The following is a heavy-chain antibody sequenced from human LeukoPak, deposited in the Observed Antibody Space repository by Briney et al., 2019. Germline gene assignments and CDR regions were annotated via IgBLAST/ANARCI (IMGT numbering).Heavy chain of an antibody. CDR1: GFTFSTFA. CDR3: ATYRQVLLPFES. J-gene: IGHJ4*02. CDR2: SGGEI. D-gene: IGHD2-8*02. V-gene: IGHV3-23*01. Sequence: PGGSLRLSCEASGFTFSTFAMIWVRQPPGKGLEWVSSSGGEIHYADSVRGRFTISRDNSKSTLSLQMNSLRAEDTAIYYCATYRQVLLPFESWGQGTLVTVSS.